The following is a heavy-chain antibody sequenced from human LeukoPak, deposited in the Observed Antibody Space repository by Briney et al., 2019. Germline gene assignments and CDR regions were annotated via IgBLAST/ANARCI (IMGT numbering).Heavy chain of an antibody. CDR1: GFTFSSYW. CDR3: AKDRKVAFDAFDI. Sequence: PGGSLRLSCAASGFTFSSYWMSWVRQAPGKGLEWVANIKQDGSEKYYVDSVKGRFTISRDNSKNTLYLQMNSLRAEDTAVYYCAKDRKVAFDAFDIWGQGTMVTVSS. V-gene: IGHV3-7*03. D-gene: IGHD5-12*01. J-gene: IGHJ3*02. CDR2: IKQDGSEK.